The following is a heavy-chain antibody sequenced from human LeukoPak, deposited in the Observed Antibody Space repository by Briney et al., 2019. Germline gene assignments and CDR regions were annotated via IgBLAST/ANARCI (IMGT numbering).Heavy chain of an antibody. CDR3: AKVRRVPAATYFDY. V-gene: IGHV3-30*02. Sequence: SGGSLRLSCVASGFTFSSYGMHWVRQAPGKGLEWVAFIRYDGSNKYYADSVKGRFTISRDNSKNTLYLQMNSLRAEDTAVYYCAKVRRVPAATYFDYWGQGTLVTVSS. CDR1: GFTFSSYG. CDR2: IRYDGSNK. J-gene: IGHJ4*02. D-gene: IGHD2-2*01.